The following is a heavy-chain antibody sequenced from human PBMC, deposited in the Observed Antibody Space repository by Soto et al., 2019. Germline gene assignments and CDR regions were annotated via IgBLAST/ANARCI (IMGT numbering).Heavy chain of an antibody. J-gene: IGHJ4*02. CDR2: IYFSGNT. Sequence: SETLSLTCSVTGYSISMRGFYWTWIHQHPGKGLEWIVNIYFSGNTYYNSALKSRVTMSVDTSNNQFSLDLRAVTAADTAVYYCASDVNDYGSYFDYCREGPMVTV. D-gene: IGHD4-17*01. V-gene: IGHV4-31*03. CDR1: GYSISMRGFY. CDR3: ASDVNDYGSYFDY.